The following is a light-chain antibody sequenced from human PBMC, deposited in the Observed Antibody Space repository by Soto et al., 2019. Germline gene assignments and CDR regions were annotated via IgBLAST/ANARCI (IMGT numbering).Light chain of an antibody. CDR3: KQFNRFPVT. V-gene: IGKV1-13*02. J-gene: IGKJ3*01. CDR1: QGISSA. CDR2: HAS. Sequence: AIQLTQSPSSLSASVGDRVTLTCRASQGISSALAWYQQKPGKAPKLLIYHASSLESGVPSRFSGSGSGTDFTLTISSLQPEDFATYSCKQFNRFPVTFGPGTKVDLK.